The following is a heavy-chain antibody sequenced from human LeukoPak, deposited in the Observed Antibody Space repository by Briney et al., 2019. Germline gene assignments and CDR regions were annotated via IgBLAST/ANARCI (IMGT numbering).Heavy chain of an antibody. CDR2: INPIFGTA. CDR1: GGTSSSYA. CDR3: ARVILNYYGSGSYHPYYYGMDV. V-gene: IGHV1-69*01. J-gene: IGHJ6*02. D-gene: IGHD3-10*01. Sequence: SVKVSCKASGGTSSSYAISWVRQAPGQGLEWMGGINPIFGTANYAQKFQGRVTITADESTSTAYMELSSLRSEDTAVYYCARVILNYYGSGSYHPYYYGMDVWGQGTTVTVSS.